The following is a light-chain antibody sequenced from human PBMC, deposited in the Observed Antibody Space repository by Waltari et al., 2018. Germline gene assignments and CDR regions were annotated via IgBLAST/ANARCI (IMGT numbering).Light chain of an antibody. CDR2: DVY. V-gene: IGLV2-14*01. Sequence: QSALTQPASVSGSPGQAIIISCTGTGSDVGGYDYVSWYQQYPGKAPRLIIYDVYNRPSGVSHRFSGSKSDNPASLTISGLQAEDESVYYCSSYTSSGVVFGGGTKLTVL. J-gene: IGLJ2*01. CDR3: SSYTSSGVV. CDR1: GSDVGGYDY.